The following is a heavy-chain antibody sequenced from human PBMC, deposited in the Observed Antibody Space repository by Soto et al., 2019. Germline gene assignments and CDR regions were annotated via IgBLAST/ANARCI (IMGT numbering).Heavy chain of an antibody. J-gene: IGHJ4*02. D-gene: IGHD5-12*01. CDR3: AREGNLGRWLQPLDF. V-gene: IGHV4-34*01. CDR1: GGSFSGYY. Sequence: SETLSLTCAVYGGSFSGYYWTWIRQPPGTGLEWIGEINHSGSTNYNPSPKSRVTMSVDTSKNHFSLRLISVTAADTAIYFCAREGNLGRWLQPLDFWGQGTLVTVSS. CDR2: INHSGST.